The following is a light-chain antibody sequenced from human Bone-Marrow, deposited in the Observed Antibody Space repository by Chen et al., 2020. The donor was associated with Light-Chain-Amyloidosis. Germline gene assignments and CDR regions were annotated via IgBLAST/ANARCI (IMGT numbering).Light chain of an antibody. CDR1: SGDLGGYDF. CDR2: EGT. Sequence: QSALTQPPSASGSLGQSFTISCAGTSGDLGGYDFVSWYQHHPGKAPKLMIHEGTKRPSGVPSRFSGSKSGNTASLTVSGLQAEDEADYYCCSFAGNDDWVFGGGTKLTVL. V-gene: IGLV2-8*01. CDR3: CSFAGNDDWV. J-gene: IGLJ3*02.